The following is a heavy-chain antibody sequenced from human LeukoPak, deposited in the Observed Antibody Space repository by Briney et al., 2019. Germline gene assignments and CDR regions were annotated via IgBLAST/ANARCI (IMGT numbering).Heavy chain of an antibody. V-gene: IGHV3-30-3*01. CDR2: ISYDGSNK. D-gene: IGHD1-1*01. CDR1: GFTFSSYA. J-gene: IGHJ3*02. Sequence: QSGGSLRLSCAASGFTFSSYAMHWVRQAPGKGLEWVAVISYDGSNKYYADSVKGRFTISRDNSKNTLYLQMNSLRAEDTAVYYCARWTSFHSFDIWGQGTMVTVSS. CDR3: ARWTSFHSFDI.